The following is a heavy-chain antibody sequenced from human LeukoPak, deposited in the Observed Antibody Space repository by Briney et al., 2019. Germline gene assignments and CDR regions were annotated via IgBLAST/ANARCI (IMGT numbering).Heavy chain of an antibody. CDR2: INPNSGGT. CDR3: ARGSYDSSDFEYFHH. J-gene: IGHJ1*01. Sequence: GASVKVSCKASGYTFTGNYMHWVRQAPGQGLEWMGWINPNSGGTNYAQKFQGGVTMTRDTSIGTAYMELNRLRSDDTAVYYCARGSYDSSDFEYFHHWGQGTLVTVSS. CDR1: GYTFTGNY. D-gene: IGHD3-22*01. V-gene: IGHV1-2*02.